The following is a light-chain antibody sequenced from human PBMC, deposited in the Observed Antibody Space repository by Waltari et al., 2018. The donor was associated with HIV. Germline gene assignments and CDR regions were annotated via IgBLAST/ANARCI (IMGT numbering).Light chain of an antibody. CDR3: STWDYSLSAHV. Sequence: QSALTQEASLSGTVGQQVTLSCTGTSTHIRSYAVGWYQQISHGAPKTVIFGNSLPSGIPDRFSGSKSGTTASLTISGLQPEDEADYYCSTWDYSLSAHVFGTGTKVTVL. V-gene: IGLV1-44*01. CDR2: GNS. J-gene: IGLJ1*01. CDR1: STHIRSYA.